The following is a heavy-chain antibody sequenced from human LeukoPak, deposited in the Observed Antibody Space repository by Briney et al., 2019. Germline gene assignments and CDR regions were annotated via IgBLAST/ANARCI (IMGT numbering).Heavy chain of an antibody. J-gene: IGHJ6*03. D-gene: IGHD7-27*01. Sequence: GGSLRLSCAASGFTVSNNYMSWVRQAPGKGLEWVSAISGSGGSTYYADSVKGRFTISRDNSKNTLYLQMNSLRAEDTAVYYCAKSRSLLGYYYMDVWGKGTTVTVSS. V-gene: IGHV3-23*01. CDR3: AKSRSLLGYYYMDV. CDR1: GFTVSNNY. CDR2: ISGSGGST.